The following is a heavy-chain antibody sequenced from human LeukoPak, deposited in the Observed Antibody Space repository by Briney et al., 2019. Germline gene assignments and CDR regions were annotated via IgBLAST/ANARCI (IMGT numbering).Heavy chain of an antibody. D-gene: IGHD3-10*01. CDR1: GFTFDDYA. V-gene: IGHV3-9*01. J-gene: IGHJ4*02. CDR3: EREWFGESN. CDR2: ISWNSGSI. Sequence: GGSLRLSCAASGFTFDDYAMHWVRQAPGKGLEWVSGISWNSGSIGYADSVKGRFTVSRDNSKNMLFLQMNSLSAEDTAIYYCEREWFGESNWGQGARVTVSS.